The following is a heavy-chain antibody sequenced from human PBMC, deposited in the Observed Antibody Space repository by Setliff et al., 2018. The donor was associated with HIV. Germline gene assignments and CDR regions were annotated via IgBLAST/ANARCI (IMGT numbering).Heavy chain of an antibody. J-gene: IGHJ5*02. V-gene: IGHV4-39*01. CDR3: ARVPVPGANWFDP. Sequence: SETLSLTCSVSGVSINRTDHYWGWIRQSPGKSLEWIGSVSQSGSTYYNPYLKSRITISVDRSKNLFSLKLISVTAADQGVYYCARVPVPGANWFDPWGLGTLVTV. CDR1: GVSINRTDHY. CDR2: VSQSGST.